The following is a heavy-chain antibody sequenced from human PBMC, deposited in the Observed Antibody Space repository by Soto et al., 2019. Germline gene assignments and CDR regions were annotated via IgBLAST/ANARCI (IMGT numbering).Heavy chain of an antibody. CDR1: GFTFSSYA. CDR2: ISYDGSNK. D-gene: IGHD3-22*01. J-gene: IGHJ4*02. Sequence: QVQLVESGGGVVQPGRSLRLSCAASGFTFSSYAMHWVRQAPGKGLEWVAVISYDGSNKYYADSVKGRFTISRDNSKNTLKIQMSGERADVTAVDYCPKSDHYDSSGYGGWGQGTLVSVSS. CDR3: PKSDHYDSSGYGG. V-gene: IGHV3-30*18.